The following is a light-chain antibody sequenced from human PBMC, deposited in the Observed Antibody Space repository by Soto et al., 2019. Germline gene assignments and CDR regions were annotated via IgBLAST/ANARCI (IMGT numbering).Light chain of an antibody. CDR3: SSYAGSIYV. Sequence: QSALTQPPSASGSPGQSVTISCTGTSSDVGGYNYVSWYQQHPGKAPKLMIYEVSKRPSGVPDRFSGSKSGNTASLTVSGLQAEDDADYYCSSYAGSIYVFGAGTKLTVL. V-gene: IGLV2-8*01. CDR2: EVS. CDR1: SSDVGGYNY. J-gene: IGLJ1*01.